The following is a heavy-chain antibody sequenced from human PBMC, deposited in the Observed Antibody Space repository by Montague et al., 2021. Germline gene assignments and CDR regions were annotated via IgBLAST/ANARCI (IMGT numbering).Heavy chain of an antibody. V-gene: IGHV4-59*08. Sequence: SETLSLTCTVSGGFISAYYWSWIRQPPGKGLEWIGYLYYIVSTNYNPSLKSRVTVSVDTSKNQFSLKLSSVTAADTAVYYCARHGVRSWYRELDGFDIWGQGTMVIVSS. D-gene: IGHD6-13*01. CDR3: ARHGVRSWYRELDGFDI. CDR2: LYYIVST. CDR1: GGFISAYY. J-gene: IGHJ3*02.